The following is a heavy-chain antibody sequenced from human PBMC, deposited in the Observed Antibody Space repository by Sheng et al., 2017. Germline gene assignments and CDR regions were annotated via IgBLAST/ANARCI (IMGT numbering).Heavy chain of an antibody. V-gene: IGHV3-23*01. CDR2: ISGSGGST. CDR1: GFTFSSYA. CDR3: AKSTGTTAGGSYYFDY. Sequence: EVQLLESGGGLVQPGGSLRLSCAASGFTFSSYAMSWVRQAPGKGLEWVSGISGSGGSTYYADSVKGRFTISRDNSKNTLYLQMNSLRAEDTAVHYCAKSTGTTAGGSYYFDYWGQGTLVTVSS. J-gene: IGHJ4*02. D-gene: IGHD1-1*01.